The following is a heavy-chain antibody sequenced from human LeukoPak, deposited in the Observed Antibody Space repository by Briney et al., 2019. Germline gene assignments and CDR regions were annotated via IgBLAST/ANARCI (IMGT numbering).Heavy chain of an antibody. J-gene: IGHJ4*02. Sequence: GGSLRLSCAASGFTFSSYAMHWVRQAPQRGLEWVSTIHSDGSTYYVDSVKGRFIVSRDNAKNSLYLQMNSLRAEDTAVYYCARDKWELLMDYFDYWGQGTLVTVSS. D-gene: IGHD1-26*01. V-gene: IGHV3-69-1*01. CDR2: IHSDGST. CDR1: GFTFSSYA. CDR3: ARDKWELLMDYFDY.